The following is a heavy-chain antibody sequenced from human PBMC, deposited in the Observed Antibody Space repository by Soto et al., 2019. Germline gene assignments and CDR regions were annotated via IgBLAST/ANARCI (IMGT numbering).Heavy chain of an antibody. CDR3: ASGYCSSTSCYARGPSYYYMDV. D-gene: IGHD2-2*01. J-gene: IGHJ6*03. CDR2: IWYDGSNK. V-gene: IGHV3-33*01. CDR1: GFTFSSYG. Sequence: QVQLVESGGGVVQPGRSLRLSCAASGFTFSSYGMHWVRQAPGKGLEWVAVIWYDGSNKYYADSVKGRFTISRDNSKNTLYLQMNSLRAEDTAVYYCASGYCSSTSCYARGPSYYYMDVWGKGTTVTVSS.